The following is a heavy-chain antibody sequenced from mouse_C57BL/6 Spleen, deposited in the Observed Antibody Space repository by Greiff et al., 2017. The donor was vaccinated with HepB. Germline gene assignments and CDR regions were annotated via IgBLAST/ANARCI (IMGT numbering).Heavy chain of an antibody. J-gene: IGHJ2*01. V-gene: IGHV1-5*01. CDR1: GYTFTSYW. Sequence: EVQLQQSGTVLARPGASVKMSCKTSGYTFTSYWMHWVKQRPGQGLEWIGAIYPGNSDTSYNQKFKGKAKLTAVTSASTAYMELSSLTNEDSAVYYCTRGGYYYGSSYGNFDYWGQGTTLTVSS. D-gene: IGHD1-1*01. CDR3: TRGGYYYGSSYGNFDY. CDR2: IYPGNSDT.